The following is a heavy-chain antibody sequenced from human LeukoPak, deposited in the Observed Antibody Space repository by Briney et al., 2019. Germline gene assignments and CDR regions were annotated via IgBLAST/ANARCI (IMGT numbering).Heavy chain of an antibody. CDR2: ITSSLSST. Sequence: KPGGSLRLSCAASGFTFSDYYMNWIRQAPGKGLEWISYITSSLSSTSYADSVKGRFTISRDNANNSVYLQMNSLRAEDTAVYYCARDRNRDDAFNLWGQGTMVTVSA. V-gene: IGHV3-11*04. CDR3: ARDRNRDDAFNL. D-gene: IGHD1-14*01. J-gene: IGHJ3*01. CDR1: GFTFSDYY.